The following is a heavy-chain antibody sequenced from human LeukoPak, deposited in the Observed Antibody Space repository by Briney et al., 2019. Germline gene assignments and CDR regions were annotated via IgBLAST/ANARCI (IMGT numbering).Heavy chain of an antibody. J-gene: IGHJ4*02. D-gene: IGHD6-19*01. CDR3: AKDRSSSGWYYFDY. CDR1: GFTFSSYG. Sequence: GGSLRLSCAASGFTFSSYGMHWVRQAPGNGLEWVAVISYDGNNKYYVDSVKGRFTIPRDNSKNTLYLQMNSLRPEDTAVYYCAKDRSSSGWYYFDYWGQGTLVTVSS. CDR2: ISYDGNNK. V-gene: IGHV3-30*18.